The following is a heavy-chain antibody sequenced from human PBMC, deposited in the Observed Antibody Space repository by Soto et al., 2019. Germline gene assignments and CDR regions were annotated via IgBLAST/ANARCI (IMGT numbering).Heavy chain of an antibody. CDR3: ARYIVVVTATYVFDI. J-gene: IGHJ3*02. CDR1: GFTFSSYA. CDR2: ISYDGSDK. Sequence: QVQLVESGGGVVQPGRSLRLSCAASGFTFSSYAMHWVRQAPGKGLEWVAVISYDGSDKYYADSVKGRFTISRDNSKNTLYLQMNSVRAEDTAVYYCARYIVVVTATYVFDIWGHGTMVTVSS. D-gene: IGHD2-21*02. V-gene: IGHV3-30-3*01.